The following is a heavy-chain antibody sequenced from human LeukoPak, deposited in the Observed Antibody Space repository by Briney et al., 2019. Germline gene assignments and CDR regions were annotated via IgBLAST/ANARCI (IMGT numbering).Heavy chain of an antibody. V-gene: IGHV1-2*02. CDR3: ARGFDILTAHWVDY. CDR2: INPNSGGT. CDR1: GYTSTGYY. D-gene: IGHD3-9*01. J-gene: IGHJ4*02. Sequence: ASVKVSCKASGYTSTGYYIHWVRQAPGQGLEWMGWINPNSGGTNYAQKFQGRVTMTRDTSISTAYMELSRLTSDDTAVYYCARGFDILTAHWVDYWGQGTLVTVSS.